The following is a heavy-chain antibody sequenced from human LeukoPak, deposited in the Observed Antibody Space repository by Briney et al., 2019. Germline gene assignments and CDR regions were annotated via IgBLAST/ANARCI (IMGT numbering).Heavy chain of an antibody. D-gene: IGHD1-26*01. J-gene: IGHJ4*02. CDR2: IKSKTDGGTT. CDR3: TTGAPRAYSGSYSNC. Sequence: GGSVTHFCAASGFSFTNAWMSWVRQAPGKGLEWVGRIKSKTDGGTTDYAAPVKGKFTISRDDSQNTLYLQMNSLKTEDTAVYYCTTGAPRAYSGSYSNCWGQATLITVS. V-gene: IGHV3-15*01. CDR1: GFSFTNAW.